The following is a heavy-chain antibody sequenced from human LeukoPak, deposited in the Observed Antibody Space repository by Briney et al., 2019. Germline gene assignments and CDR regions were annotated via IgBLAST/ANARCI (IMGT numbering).Heavy chain of an antibody. Sequence: PLETLSLTCTVSGGSIIGYYLSWIRQPPGKGVEWIGSIYYSGSTNYNPSLKSRVTISVETSKNQFSLKLSSVTAADTAVYYCARYANSPYYYYAMDVWGQGTTVTVSS. V-gene: IGHV4-59*12. D-gene: IGHD4/OR15-4a*01. CDR2: IYYSGST. CDR1: GGSIIGYY. J-gene: IGHJ6*02. CDR3: ARYANSPYYYYAMDV.